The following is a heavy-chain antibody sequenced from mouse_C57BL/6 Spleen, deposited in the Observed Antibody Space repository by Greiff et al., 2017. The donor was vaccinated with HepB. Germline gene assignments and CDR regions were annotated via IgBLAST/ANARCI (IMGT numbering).Heavy chain of an antibody. J-gene: IGHJ1*03. D-gene: IGHD2-4*01. CDR2: IRSKSNNYAT. CDR3: VRVYDYDGSHWYFDV. V-gene: IGHV10-1*01. Sequence: EVKLMESGGGLVQPKGSLKLSCAASGFSFNTYAMNWVRQAPGKGLEWVARIRSKSNNYATYYADSVKDRFPISRDDSESMLYLQMNNLKTEDTAMYYCVRVYDYDGSHWYFDVWGTGTTVTVSS. CDR1: GFSFNTYA.